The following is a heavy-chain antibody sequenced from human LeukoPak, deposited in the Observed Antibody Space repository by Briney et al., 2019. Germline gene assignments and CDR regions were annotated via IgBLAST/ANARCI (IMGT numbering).Heavy chain of an antibody. CDR1: GGSITNTDCY. Sequence: PSEALSLTCTVSGGSITNTDCYWGWIRQPPGKGLEWLASIYYSGSTYYSPSLKSRLTISLDTSKNQFSLKLTSVTAADTAVYYCARQVYGSNWSRYFGSWGRGTLVTVSS. CDR3: ARQVYGSNWSRYFGS. J-gene: IGHJ4*02. D-gene: IGHD6-19*01. V-gene: IGHV4-39*01. CDR2: IYYSGST.